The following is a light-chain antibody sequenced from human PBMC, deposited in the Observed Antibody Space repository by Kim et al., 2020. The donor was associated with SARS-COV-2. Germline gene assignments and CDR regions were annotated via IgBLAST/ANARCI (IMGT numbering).Light chain of an antibody. V-gene: IGKV3-20*01. CDR3: QQYSGSPLT. J-gene: IGKJ4*01. CDR2: GAS. CDR1: KVINDNY. Sequence: SPGDTASFACRASKVINDNYLSWYQHRPGQAPGLLIYGASTRATGIPDMFSGRGSGIDFTLTITRLEPENFAVYVCQQYSGSPLTFGGGTKVEIK.